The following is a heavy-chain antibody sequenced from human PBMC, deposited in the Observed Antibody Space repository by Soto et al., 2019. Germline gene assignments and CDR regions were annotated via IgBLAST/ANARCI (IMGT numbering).Heavy chain of an antibody. J-gene: IGHJ4*02. D-gene: IGHD5-18*01. V-gene: IGHV1-2*04. CDR2: INPNSGGT. Sequence: QVQLVQSGAEVKKPGASVKVSCKASGYTFTGYYMHWVRQAPGQGLEWMGWINPNSGGTNYAQKFQGWVTMTRDTSISTAYMELSRLRSDDTAVYYCARGGRIQLWFAGVPYDYWGQGTLVTVSS. CDR3: ARGGRIQLWFAGVPYDY. CDR1: GYTFTGYY.